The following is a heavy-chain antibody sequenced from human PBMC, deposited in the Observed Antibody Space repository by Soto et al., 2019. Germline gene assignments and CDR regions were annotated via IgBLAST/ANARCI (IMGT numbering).Heavy chain of an antibody. CDR1: GYTFTGYY. CDR3: ARGAVTRRPYYYYFGMDV. D-gene: IGHD4-17*01. J-gene: IGHJ6*02. Sequence: QVQLVQSGAEVKKPGASVKVSCKAAGYTFTGYYMHWVRQAPGQGLEWMGWINPNSGGTNYAQKFQGWVNMTRETSISTAYMELSRLRSDDTAVYYCARGAVTRRPYYYYFGMDVWGQGTTVTVSS. V-gene: IGHV1-2*04. CDR2: INPNSGGT.